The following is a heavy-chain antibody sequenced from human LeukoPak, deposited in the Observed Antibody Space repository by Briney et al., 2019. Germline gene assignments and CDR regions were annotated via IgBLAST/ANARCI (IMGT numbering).Heavy chain of an antibody. D-gene: IGHD6-6*01. CDR1: GGSISSGGYY. J-gene: IGHJ6*03. V-gene: IGHV4-31*03. Sequence: SETLSLTCTVSGGSISSGGYYWSWIRQHPGKGLEWIGYIYYSGSTYYNPSLKSRVTISVDTSKNQFSLKLSSVTAADTAVYYCARVGGSYSSSSLYYYYYMDVWGKGTTVTVSS. CDR2: IYYSGST. CDR3: ARVGGSYSSSSLYYYYYMDV.